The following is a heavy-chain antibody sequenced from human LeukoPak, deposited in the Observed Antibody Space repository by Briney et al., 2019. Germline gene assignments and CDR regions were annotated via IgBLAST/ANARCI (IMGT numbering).Heavy chain of an antibody. CDR2: IYYSVSS. CDR3: AARERLDWILY. D-gene: IGHD3-9*01. V-gene: IGHV4-59*01. Sequence: PSETLSLTCTVSGGSISSYYWSWIRQPLGKGLEWIGYIYYSVSSNHNPSLKSRVTMSVDTSKNQLSLNLTSVTAADTAVYYCAARERLDWILYWGQGTLVTVSS. CDR1: GGSISSYY. J-gene: IGHJ4*02.